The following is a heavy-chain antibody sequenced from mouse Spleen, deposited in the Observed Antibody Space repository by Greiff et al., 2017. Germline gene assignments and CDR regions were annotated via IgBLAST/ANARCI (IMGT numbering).Heavy chain of an antibody. Sequence: EVKLVESGGGLVKPGGSLKLSCAASGFTFSDYGMHWVRQAPEKGLEWVAYISSGSSTIYYADTVKGRFTISRDNAKNTLFLQMTSLRSEDTAMYYCARERYDWYFDVWGAGTTVTVSS. J-gene: IGHJ1*01. V-gene: IGHV5-17*01. D-gene: IGHD2-14*01. CDR1: GFTFSDYG. CDR3: ARERYDWYFDV. CDR2: ISSGSSTI.